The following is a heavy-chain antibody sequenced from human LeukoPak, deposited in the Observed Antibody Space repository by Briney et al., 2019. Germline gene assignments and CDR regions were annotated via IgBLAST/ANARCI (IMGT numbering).Heavy chain of an antibody. J-gene: IGHJ6*02. D-gene: IGHD4-11*01. V-gene: IGHV3-21*01. CDR2: ISSSSSSYI. CDR1: GFTFSSYS. CDR3: ARVMTTVGYYYYYGMDV. Sequence: GGSLRLSCAASGFTFSSYSMNWVRQAPGKGLEWVSSISSSSSSYIYYADSVKGRFTISRDNAKNSLYLQMNSLRAEDTAVYYCARVMTTVGYYYYYGMDVWGQGTTVTVSS.